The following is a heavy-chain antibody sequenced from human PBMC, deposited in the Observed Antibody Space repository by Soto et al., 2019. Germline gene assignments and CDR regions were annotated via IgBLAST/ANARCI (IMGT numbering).Heavy chain of an antibody. CDR2: IYPGDSDT. Sequence: LGESLKISCKGSGYSFTSYWVGWVRQMPGKGLEWMGIIYPGDSDTRYSPSFQGQVTISADKSISTAYLQWSSLKASDTAMYYCARRSTDYGDYGISAGVDYWGQGTLVTVSS. CDR3: ARRSTDYGDYGISAGVDY. V-gene: IGHV5-51*01. CDR1: GYSFTSYW. D-gene: IGHD4-17*01. J-gene: IGHJ4*02.